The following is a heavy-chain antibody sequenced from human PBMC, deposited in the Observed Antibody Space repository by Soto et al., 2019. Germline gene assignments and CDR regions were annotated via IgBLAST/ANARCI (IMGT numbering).Heavy chain of an antibody. J-gene: IGHJ4*02. CDR1: GYSFSFYG. CDR2: INPSDGSR. V-gene: IGHV1-18*01. D-gene: IGHD3-22*01. CDR3: ARDRLRGYDGSGFYS. Sequence: GASVKVSCKASGYSFSFYGINWVRQAPGQGLEWMGWINPSDGSRNFAQKFEDRVTMTTATSTNTVFLELRSLKSDDTAIYYCARDRLRGYDGSGFYSWGQGTMVTVSS.